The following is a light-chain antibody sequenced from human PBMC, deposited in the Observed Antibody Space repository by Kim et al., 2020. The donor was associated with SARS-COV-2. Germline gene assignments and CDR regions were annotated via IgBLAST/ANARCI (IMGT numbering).Light chain of an antibody. V-gene: IGKV1-5*03. Sequence: DIQMTQSPSTLSASVGDRATITCRASQSVNTWLAWYQQKSGKAPKLLIYRASNLESGVPSRFSGSGSGTQFTLTINSLQPDDFATYYCQQYYIYWTFGQGTKVDIK. CDR1: QSVNTW. J-gene: IGKJ1*01. CDR2: RAS. CDR3: QQYYIYWT.